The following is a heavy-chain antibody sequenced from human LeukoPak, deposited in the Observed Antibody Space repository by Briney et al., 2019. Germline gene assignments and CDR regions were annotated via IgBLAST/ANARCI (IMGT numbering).Heavy chain of an antibody. CDR3: AREIRDTGWYVDY. V-gene: IGHV3-33*01. D-gene: IGHD6-19*01. CDR1: GFTFSTYG. Sequence: GRSLRLSCEASGFTFSTYGMHWVRQAPGKGLEWVAVTWYDGSNQYYAGSVKGRFTISRDNSKNTMYLQMDSLRDEDTAVYYCAREIRDTGWYVDYWGQGTLVTVSS. J-gene: IGHJ4*02. CDR2: TWYDGSNQ.